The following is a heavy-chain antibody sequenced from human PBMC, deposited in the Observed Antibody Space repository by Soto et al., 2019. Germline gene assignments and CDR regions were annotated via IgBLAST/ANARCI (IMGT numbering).Heavy chain of an antibody. D-gene: IGHD3-9*01. V-gene: IGHV5-51*01. J-gene: IGHJ6*02. Sequence: GDSLKISCQASGYRFTNYWLGWARQMPAKGLEWTGILYPGDSDTRYSPSFRGQGTISVDKSVNTAFLQWRSLGASVTAMYYCARAGRHAEILAGPLDVCGQGATVTVSS. CDR3: ARAGRHAEILAGPLDV. CDR1: GYRFTNYW. CDR2: LYPGDSDT.